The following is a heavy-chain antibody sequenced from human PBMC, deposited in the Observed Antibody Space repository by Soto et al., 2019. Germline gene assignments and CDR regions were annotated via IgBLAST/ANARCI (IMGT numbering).Heavy chain of an antibody. Sequence: QVHLVQSGAEVKKPGASVKVSCKGSGYACTTYGITWVRQAPGQGLEWMGWISAHNGNTNYAQKLQGRVTVTRDTSTSTAYMELRSLRYDDTAVYYCARGRYGDYWGQGALVTVSS. CDR1: GYACTTYG. D-gene: IGHD1-1*01. V-gene: IGHV1-18*01. CDR3: ARGRYGDY. J-gene: IGHJ4*02. CDR2: ISAHNGNT.